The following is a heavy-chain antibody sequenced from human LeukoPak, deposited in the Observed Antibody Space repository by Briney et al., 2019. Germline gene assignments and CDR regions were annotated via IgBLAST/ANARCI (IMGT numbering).Heavy chain of an antibody. J-gene: IGHJ4*02. CDR1: GGSISSSSYY. D-gene: IGHD3-22*01. CDR3: ASLSKVYDTSGFFLMY. V-gene: IGHV4-61*02. Sequence: SETLSLTCTVSGGSISSSSYYGSWIRQPAGKGLEWRARIYTSGNTNYNPSLKSRVTMSVDTSKNQFSLKLSSVTAADTAVYVCASLSKVYDTSGFFLMYWGQGTLVTVSS. CDR2: IYTSGNT.